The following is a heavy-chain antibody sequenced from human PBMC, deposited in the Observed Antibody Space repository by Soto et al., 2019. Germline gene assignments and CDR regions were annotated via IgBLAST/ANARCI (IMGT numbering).Heavy chain of an antibody. Sequence: PSETLSLTCAVYGGSLSGYYWSWIRQPPGKGLEWIGEINHSGSTNYNPSLKSRVTISVDTSKNQFSLKLSSVTAADTAVYYCARIYGDPHAFDIWGQGTMVTVSS. J-gene: IGHJ3*02. V-gene: IGHV4-34*01. CDR3: ARIYGDPHAFDI. CDR1: GGSLSGYY. D-gene: IGHD4-17*01. CDR2: INHSGST.